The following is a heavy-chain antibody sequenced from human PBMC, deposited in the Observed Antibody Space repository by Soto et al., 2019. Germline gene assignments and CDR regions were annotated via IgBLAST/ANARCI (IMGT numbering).Heavy chain of an antibody. D-gene: IGHD2-21*01. CDR2: INGDGSRT. V-gene: IGHV3-74*01. J-gene: IGHJ4*02. Sequence: VQLVESGGGLVQPGGSLRLSCAASGFTFSSYWMHWVRQAPGKGLVWVSRINGDGSRTSYADSVKGQFTISRDNARNTLYLQMISLGAEDTAVYYCARGAGGAYYVDYWGQGTLVTVSS. CDR1: GFTFSSYW. CDR3: ARGAGGAYYVDY.